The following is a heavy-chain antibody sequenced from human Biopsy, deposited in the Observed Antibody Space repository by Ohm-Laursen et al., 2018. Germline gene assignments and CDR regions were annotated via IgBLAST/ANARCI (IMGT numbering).Heavy chain of an antibody. D-gene: IGHD2-15*01. Sequence: GSLRLSCAASGFTLNAYWMNWVRQAPGKGLVWVSHIKSVGSWTNYADSVKGRFIISRDNAKNTLYLQMNSLRAEDTAVYYGVSFLKDLNMAVWGQGTTVTVSS. CDR1: GFTLNAYW. J-gene: IGHJ6*02. V-gene: IGHV3-74*01. CDR2: IKSVGSWT. CDR3: VSFLKDLNMAV.